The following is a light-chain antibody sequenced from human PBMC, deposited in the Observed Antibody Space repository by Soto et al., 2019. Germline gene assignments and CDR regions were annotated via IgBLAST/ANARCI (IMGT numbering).Light chain of an antibody. CDR2: ATS. J-gene: IGKJ4*01. Sequence: DLQMTQSPPSVSASVGDRVTITCRASQAINNWLAWYQPKPGHAPKLLIYATSTLQTGVPSRFSGSGSGTDFTLTISSLQPEDFATYYCQQANSFPLTFGGGTKVEFK. CDR3: QQANSFPLT. CDR1: QAINNW. V-gene: IGKV1-12*01.